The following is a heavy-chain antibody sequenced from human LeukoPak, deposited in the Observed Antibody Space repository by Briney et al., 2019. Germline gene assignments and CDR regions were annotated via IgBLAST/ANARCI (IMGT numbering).Heavy chain of an antibody. V-gene: IGHV4-59*08. D-gene: IGHD6-13*01. CDR1: GGSVTSYY. CDR2: IYYSGGT. J-gene: IGHJ4*02. Sequence: SETLSLTCTVSGGSVTSYYCNWVRQPPGRGLEGIGYIYYSGGTNYNPSLESRVTISLDTAKNQFSLKLRSLTAEDTAVYYCATTGATSPSSASWFNIEYWGQGTLVPVSS. CDR3: ATTGATSPSSASWFNIEY.